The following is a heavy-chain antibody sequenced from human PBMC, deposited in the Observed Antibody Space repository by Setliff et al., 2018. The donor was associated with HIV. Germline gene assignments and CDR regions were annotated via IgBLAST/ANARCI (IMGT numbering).Heavy chain of an antibody. J-gene: IGHJ6*02. V-gene: IGHV1-18*01. D-gene: IGHD3-22*01. Sequence: GASVKVSCKDSGYTFTSYDISWVRQARGQRLEWMGWISAYNGNTNYAQKHQGRVTMTTDTSTSTAYMELRSLRSDDTAVYYCSRENGDYYDSSGYYPPTDYYYGMDVWGQGTTVTVS. CDR2: ISAYNGNT. CDR1: GYTFTSYD. CDR3: SRENGDYYDSSGYYPPTDYYYGMDV.